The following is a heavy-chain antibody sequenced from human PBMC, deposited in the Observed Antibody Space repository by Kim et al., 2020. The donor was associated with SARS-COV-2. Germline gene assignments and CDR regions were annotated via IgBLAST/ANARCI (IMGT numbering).Heavy chain of an antibody. Sequence: DSVKGRFTISRDNSKNTLYLQMNSLRAEDTAVYYCAREGGIAAAEGAFDIWGQGTMVTVSS. CDR3: AREGGIAAAEGAFDI. J-gene: IGHJ3*02. D-gene: IGHD6-13*01. V-gene: IGHV3-30*01.